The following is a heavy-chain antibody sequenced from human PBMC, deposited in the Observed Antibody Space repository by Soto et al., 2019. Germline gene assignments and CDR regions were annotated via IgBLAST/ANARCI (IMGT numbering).Heavy chain of an antibody. Sequence: GSLRLSCASSGFTLSMSAVNWVRQAPGKGLEWVSYISDSGDRTYYADSVKGRFTISRDRSKNTVSLQMDSLRAEDTAVYYCAKDRGIIVKAGDASDVWGQGTKVTVSS. D-gene: IGHD3-16*02. CDR3: AKDRGIIVKAGDASDV. V-gene: IGHV3-23*01. J-gene: IGHJ3*01. CDR2: ISDSGDRT. CDR1: GFTLSMSA.